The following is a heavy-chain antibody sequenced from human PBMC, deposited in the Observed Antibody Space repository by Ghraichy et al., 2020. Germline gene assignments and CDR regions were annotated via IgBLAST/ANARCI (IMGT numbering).Heavy chain of an antibody. CDR1: GFTFSSYG. CDR3: ARGLATWGPHGDRDIVVVVAATPLGY. CDR2: IWYDGSNK. V-gene: IGHV3-33*01. J-gene: IGHJ4*02. Sequence: GSLRLSCAASGFTFSSYGMHWVRQAPGKGLEWVAVIWYDGSNKYYADSVKGRFTISRDNSKNTLYLQMNSLRAEDTAVYYCARGLATWGPHGDRDIVVVVAATPLGYWGQGTLVTVSS. D-gene: IGHD2-15*01.